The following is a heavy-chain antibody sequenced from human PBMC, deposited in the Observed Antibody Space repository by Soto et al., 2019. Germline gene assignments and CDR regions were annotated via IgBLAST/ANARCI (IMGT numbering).Heavy chain of an antibody. CDR2: IYYSGST. D-gene: IGHD1-1*01. CDR3: ATATPGTFDY. V-gene: IGHV4-59*08. Sequence: SETLSLTCTVSGGSISSYYWSWIRQPPGKGLEWIGYIYYSGSTNYNPSLKSRVTISVDTSKNQFSLKLSSVTAADTAVYYCATATPGTFDYWGQGTLVTVSS. CDR1: GGSISSYY. J-gene: IGHJ4*02.